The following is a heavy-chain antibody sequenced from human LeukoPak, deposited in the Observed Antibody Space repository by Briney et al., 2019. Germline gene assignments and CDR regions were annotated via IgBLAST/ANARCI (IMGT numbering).Heavy chain of an antibody. D-gene: IGHD4-11*01. J-gene: IGHJ3*02. CDR1: GYTFTGYY. Sequence: ASVKVSCKASGYTFTGYYMHWVRQAPGQGLEWMGWINPNSGGTNYAQKFQGRVTMTRDTSISTAYMELSRLRSDDTAVYYCARSADYSILDAFDIWGQGTMVTVSS. CDR3: ARSADYSILDAFDI. V-gene: IGHV1-2*02. CDR2: INPNSGGT.